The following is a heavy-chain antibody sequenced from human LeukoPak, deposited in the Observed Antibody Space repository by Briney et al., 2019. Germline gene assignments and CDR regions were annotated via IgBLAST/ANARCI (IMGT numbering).Heavy chain of an antibody. CDR3: ARGKGARHYDWLVKDY. V-gene: IGHV3-21*01. J-gene: IGHJ4*02. CDR1: GFNLSTYS. CDR2: ITTSHTYI. Sequence: GGSLRLSCAASGFNLSTYSMHWVRQTPEKGLEWVSSITTSHTYIYYADSVRGRFTICRDSAKNSLYLQMISLRAEGTAIYYCARGKGARHYDWLVKDYWGQGTLVTVSS. D-gene: IGHD3-9*01.